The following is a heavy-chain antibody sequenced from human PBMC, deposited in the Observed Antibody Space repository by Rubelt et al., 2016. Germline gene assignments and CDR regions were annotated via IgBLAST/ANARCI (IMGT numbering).Heavy chain of an antibody. CDR3: ARENLSSSGWSEYYFDY. CDR2: ISYDGSNK. D-gene: IGHD6-19*01. Sequence: RSLRLSCAASGFTFSSYAMHWVRQAPGKGLAWVAVISYDGSNKYYADSVKGRFTISRDNAKNSLYLQMNSLRAEDTAVYYCARENLSSSGWSEYYFDYWGQGTLVTVSS. CDR1: GFTFSSYA. J-gene: IGHJ4*02. V-gene: IGHV3-30*04.